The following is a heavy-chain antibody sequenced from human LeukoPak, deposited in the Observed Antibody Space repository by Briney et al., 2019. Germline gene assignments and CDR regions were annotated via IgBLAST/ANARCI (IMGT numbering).Heavy chain of an antibody. CDR1: GGSISSSSYS. Sequence: SETLSLTCTVSGGSISSSSYSWGWIRQPPGKGLEWVGSIYYSGSTYYNPSLKSRVTISVDTSKNQFSLKLSSVTAADTAVYYCARLRYCSGGSCYSVFPVPWFDPWGQGTLVTVSS. D-gene: IGHD2-15*01. CDR2: IYYSGST. V-gene: IGHV4-39*01. CDR3: ARLRYCSGGSCYSVFPVPWFDP. J-gene: IGHJ5*02.